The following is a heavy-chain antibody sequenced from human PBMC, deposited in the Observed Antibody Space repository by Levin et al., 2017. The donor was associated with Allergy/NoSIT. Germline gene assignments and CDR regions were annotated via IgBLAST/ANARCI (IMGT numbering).Heavy chain of an antibody. D-gene: IGHD2-21*02. CDR3: ARGGANCGGDCYSELDP. Sequence: ETLSLTCAASGFTFSTYSMNWVRQGPGKGLEWVSSISSRSNYKYYVDSVKGRFTISRDNAKNSMYLQMSRLRDEDTAVYYCARGGANCGGDCYSELDPWGQGTLVTVSS. V-gene: IGHV3-21*01. CDR2: ISSRSNYK. J-gene: IGHJ5*02. CDR1: GFTFSTYS.